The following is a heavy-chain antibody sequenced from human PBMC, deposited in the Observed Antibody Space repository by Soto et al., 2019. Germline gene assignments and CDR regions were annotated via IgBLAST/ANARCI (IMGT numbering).Heavy chain of an antibody. V-gene: IGHV3-30*18. Sequence: QVQLVESGGGVVQPGRSLTLSCAASGLTFSSYGMHWVRQAPGKGLEWVAVISNDGSNKYYADSVKGRFTISRDNSKNTLYLQMSSLRAEDTAVYYCTQVIYDFLTGYFFYYYAMDVWGQGTTVTVSS. CDR2: ISNDGSNK. CDR3: TQVIYDFLTGYFFYYYAMDV. CDR1: GLTFSSYG. J-gene: IGHJ6*02. D-gene: IGHD3-9*01.